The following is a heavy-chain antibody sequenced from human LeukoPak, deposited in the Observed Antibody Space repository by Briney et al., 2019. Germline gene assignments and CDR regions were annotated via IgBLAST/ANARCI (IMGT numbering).Heavy chain of an antibody. D-gene: IGHD3-10*01. V-gene: IGHV3-48*03. Sequence: TGGSLRLSCAASGFTFSSYEMNWVRQAPGKGLEWVSYISSGGSTIYYADSVKGRFTISRDNSKNTLYLQMNSLRAEDTAVYYCARDIGGVESHNWFDPWGQGTLVTVSS. J-gene: IGHJ5*02. CDR2: ISSGGSTI. CDR3: ARDIGGVESHNWFDP. CDR1: GFTFSSYE.